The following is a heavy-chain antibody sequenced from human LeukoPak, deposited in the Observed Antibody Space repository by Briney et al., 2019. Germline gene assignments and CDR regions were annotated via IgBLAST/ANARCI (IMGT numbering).Heavy chain of an antibody. CDR2: ISGSGTTK. D-gene: IGHD6-13*01. J-gene: IGHJ4*02. CDR1: EFTFGSYA. Sequence: GGSLRLSCAASEFTFGSYAMTWVRQAPGKGLEWVSGISGSGTTKYYAESVKGRFTISRDNSKNTVYLQMSSLRAEDTAVYYCARVRIAAAVDYWGQGTLVTVSS. CDR3: ARVRIAAAVDY. V-gene: IGHV3-23*01.